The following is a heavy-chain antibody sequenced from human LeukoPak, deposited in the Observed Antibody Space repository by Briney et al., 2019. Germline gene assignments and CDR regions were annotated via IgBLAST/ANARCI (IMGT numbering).Heavy chain of an antibody. CDR2: IDPSDSYT. CDR1: GYIFTSYW. V-gene: IGHV5-10-1*01. Sequence: GESLKISCKGSGYIFTSYWISWVRQMPGKGLEWMGRIDPSDSYTNYSPSFQGHVTISVDKSTSTAYLQWSSLKASDTAMYYCARQRSGFTGSPLQCHSYGLDVWGQGTTVTVSS. J-gene: IGHJ6*02. CDR3: ARQRSGFTGSPLQCHSYGLDV. D-gene: IGHD3-10*01.